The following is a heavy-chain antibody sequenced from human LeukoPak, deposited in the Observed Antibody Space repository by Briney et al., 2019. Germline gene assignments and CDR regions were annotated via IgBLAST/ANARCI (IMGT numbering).Heavy chain of an antibody. CDR3: VLTTVTTSIEY. D-gene: IGHD4-17*01. J-gene: IGHJ4*02. V-gene: IGHV3-66*01. CDR1: GFTVSSND. Sequence: GGSLRLSCAASGFTVSSNDMNWVRQAPEKGLEWVSVINSGDITYFADSVKGRFTISRDNSKNTLYLQMNRLRVEDTAVYYCVLTTVTTSIEYWGQGTLVTVSS. CDR2: INSGDIT.